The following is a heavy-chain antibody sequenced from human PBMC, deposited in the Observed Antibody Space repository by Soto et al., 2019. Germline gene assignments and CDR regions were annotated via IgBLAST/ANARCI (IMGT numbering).Heavy chain of an antibody. CDR2: IKSKTDGGTT. V-gene: IGHV3-15*01. CDR3: TPPLAEYQLLLAYYYYYGMDV. J-gene: IGHJ6*02. Sequence: GGSLRLSCAASGFTFSNAWMSWVRQAPGKGLEWVGRIKSKTDGGTTDYAAPVKGRFTISRDDSKNTLYLQMNSLKTEDTAVYYCTPPLAEYQLLLAYYYYYGMDVWGQGTTVTVSS. CDR1: GFTFSNAW. D-gene: IGHD2-2*01.